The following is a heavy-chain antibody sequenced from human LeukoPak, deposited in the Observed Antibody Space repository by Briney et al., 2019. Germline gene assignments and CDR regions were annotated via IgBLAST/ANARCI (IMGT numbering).Heavy chain of an antibody. CDR3: ARDRYDSSGYYCISDY. V-gene: IGHV3-23*01. J-gene: IGHJ4*02. CDR1: GFTFSSYG. CDR2: ISGNGGDT. Sequence: PGGTLRLSCAASGFTFSSYGMSWVRQAPGKGLEWVSAISGNGGDTFYADSVKGRFTNSRDNSKNSLYLQMNSLRVEDTAVYYCARDRYDSSGYYCISDYWGQGTLVTVSS. D-gene: IGHD3-22*01.